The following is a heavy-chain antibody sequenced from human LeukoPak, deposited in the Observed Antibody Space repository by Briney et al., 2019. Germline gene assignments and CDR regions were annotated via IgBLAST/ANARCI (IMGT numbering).Heavy chain of an antibody. CDR1: GYTFTSYG. CDR2: ISTSNDNT. V-gene: IGHV1-18*01. D-gene: IGHD2/OR15-2a*01. CDR3: TRDHSNCKYPPDF. J-gene: IGHJ4*02. Sequence: ASVRVSCKASGYTFTSYGISWVRQAPGQGLQRLGWISTSNDNTNYAQKFCDRVTMSTATYTCTDYLDIRILTSDDTALYYCTRDHSNCKYPPDFWGQGTLVIVSS.